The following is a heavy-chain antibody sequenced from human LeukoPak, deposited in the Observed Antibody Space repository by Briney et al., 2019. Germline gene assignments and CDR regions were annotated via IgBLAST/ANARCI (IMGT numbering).Heavy chain of an antibody. J-gene: IGHJ3*02. CDR2: IYSGGST. CDR1: GFTVSSNY. CDR3: ARSSHYDTLTGYSEEDAFDI. V-gene: IGHV3-53*01. D-gene: IGHD3-9*01. Sequence: GGSLRLSCAAPGFTVSSNYMSWVRQAPGKGLEWVSVIYSGGSTDYADSVKGRFTISRDNSKNTLYLQMNSLRVEDTAVYYCARSSHYDTLTGYSEEDAFDIWGQGTMVTVSS.